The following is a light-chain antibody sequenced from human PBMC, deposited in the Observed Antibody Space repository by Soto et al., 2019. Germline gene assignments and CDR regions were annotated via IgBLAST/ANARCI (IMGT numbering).Light chain of an antibody. CDR2: DAS. Sequence: EIVLTQSPATLSLSPGERATLSCRASQSVSSFLAWYQQKPGQAPRLLIFDASNRATGIPARFSGSGSGTDFTLTISRLEPEDFAIYYCQQYSSWPLTFGGGTKVEIK. V-gene: IGKV3-11*01. J-gene: IGKJ4*01. CDR3: QQYSSWPLT. CDR1: QSVSSF.